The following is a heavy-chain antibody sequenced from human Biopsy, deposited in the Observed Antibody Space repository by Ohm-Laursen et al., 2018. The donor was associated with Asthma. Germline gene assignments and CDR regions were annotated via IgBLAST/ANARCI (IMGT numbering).Heavy chain of an antibody. Sequence: SVKVSCNASGVALSGYTFEWVRQARGLGLEWIAWIVFASGATNYAQNFQDRLTVTRDMSAGSVSMEQRGLSSTDTAVYYCAAGRTSLQGESLIWGQGTLVSVSS. CDR1: GVALSGYT. D-gene: IGHD2/OR15-2a*01. V-gene: IGHV1-58*01. CDR2: IVFASGAT. J-gene: IGHJ4*01. CDR3: AAGRTSLQGESLI.